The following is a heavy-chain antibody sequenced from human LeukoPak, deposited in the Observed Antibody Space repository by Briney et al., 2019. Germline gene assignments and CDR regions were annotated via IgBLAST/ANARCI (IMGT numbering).Heavy chain of an antibody. V-gene: IGHV3-9*03. D-gene: IGHD3-3*01. CDR1: GFTFDDYA. CDR3: AKDILSDFWSGYSPGYFDY. Sequence: GRSLRLSCAASGFTFDDYAMHWVRQAAGKGLEWVSGISWNSGSIGYADSVKGRFTISRDNAKNSLYLQMNSLRAEDMALYYCAKDILSDFWSGYSPGYFDYWGQGTLVTVSS. CDR2: ISWNSGSI. J-gene: IGHJ4*02.